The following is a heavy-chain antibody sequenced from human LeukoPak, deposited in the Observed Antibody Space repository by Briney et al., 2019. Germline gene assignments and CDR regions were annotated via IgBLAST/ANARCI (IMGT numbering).Heavy chain of an antibody. CDR1: GYTFTAYY. CDR3: ASLSYSNYRYYFDY. J-gene: IGHJ4*02. Sequence: ASVKVSCKASGYTFTAYYMHWVRQAPGQGLEWMGWINPNSGGTNYAQKFQGRVTTTRDTSISTAYMELSRLRSDDTAVYYCASLSYSNYRYYFDYWGQGTLVTVSS. D-gene: IGHD4-11*01. CDR2: INPNSGGT. V-gene: IGHV1-2*02.